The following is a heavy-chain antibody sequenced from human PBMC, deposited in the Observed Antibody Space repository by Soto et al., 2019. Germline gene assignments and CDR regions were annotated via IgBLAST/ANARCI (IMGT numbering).Heavy chain of an antibody. CDR2: IDPSDSYT. CDR3: ARLDQYSHGWVDYYYAMDV. CDR1: GYSFTSYW. J-gene: IGHJ6*02. V-gene: IGHV5-10-1*01. Sequence: GESLKISCKGSGYSFTSYWISWVRQMPGKGLEWMGRIDPSDSYTNYSPSFQGHVTISADKSISTAYLQWSSLKASDTAMYYCARLDQYSHGWVDYYYAMDVWGQGTTVTVSS. D-gene: IGHD5-18*01.